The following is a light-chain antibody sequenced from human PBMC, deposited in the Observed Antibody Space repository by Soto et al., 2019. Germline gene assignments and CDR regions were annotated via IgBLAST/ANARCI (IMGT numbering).Light chain of an antibody. J-gene: IGKJ3*01. V-gene: IGKV3-15*01. Sequence: EIVMTQSPATLSVSPGERATLSCRASQSVSSNLAWYQQKPGQAPRLLSYDASTRANGIPARFSGSGSGTAFTLTISSLQSEDFTVYYCQQYNNWPVTFGPATKVYIK. CDR1: QSVSSN. CDR2: DAS. CDR3: QQYNNWPVT.